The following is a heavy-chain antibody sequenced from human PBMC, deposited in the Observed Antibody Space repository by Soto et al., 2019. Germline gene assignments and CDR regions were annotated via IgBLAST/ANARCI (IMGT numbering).Heavy chain of an antibody. CDR3: ARIGDTSGTYWSFDY. CDR1: GFSLSTSGVG. D-gene: IGHD3-10*01. V-gene: IGHV2-5*02. CDR2: IYWDDDK. Sequence: SGPTLVNPTQTLTLTCTFSGFSLSTSGVGVGWIRQPPGKALEWLALIYWDDDKRYSPSLKSRLTITKDTSKNQVVLTMTNMEPVDTATYYCARIGDTSGTYWSFDYWGQGSMVTVSS. J-gene: IGHJ4*02.